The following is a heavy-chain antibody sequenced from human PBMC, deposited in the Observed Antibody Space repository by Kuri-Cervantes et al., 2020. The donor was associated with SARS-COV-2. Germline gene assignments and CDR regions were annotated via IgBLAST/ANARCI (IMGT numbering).Heavy chain of an antibody. CDR2: IKHNSGGT. J-gene: IGHJ6*02. D-gene: IGHD6-13*01. Sequence: ASVKVSCKASGYGFTGYYVHWVRQAPGQGLEWMGWIKHNSGGTNYAQKFQGRVTMTRDTSISTAYMELSRLRSDDTAVYYCASSSNYWYYGMDVWGPGTTVTVSS. CDR1: GYGFTGYY. CDR3: ASSSNYWYYGMDV. V-gene: IGHV1-2*02.